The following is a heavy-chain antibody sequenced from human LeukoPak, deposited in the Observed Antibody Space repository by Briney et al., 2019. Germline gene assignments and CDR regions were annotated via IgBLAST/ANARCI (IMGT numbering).Heavy chain of an antibody. CDR1: GGSISSYY. CDR2: FYSGGSA. J-gene: IGHJ4*02. V-gene: IGHV4-4*07. Sequence: SETLSLTCTVSGGSISSYYWSWIRQPAGKGLEWIGRFYSGGSADYNPSLKSRVTMSVDTSKNQFSLKLSSVTTADTAVYYCARVYSGYDLPGSLANYYFDYWGQGTLVTVSS. CDR3: ARVYSGYDLPGSLANYYFDY. D-gene: IGHD5-12*01.